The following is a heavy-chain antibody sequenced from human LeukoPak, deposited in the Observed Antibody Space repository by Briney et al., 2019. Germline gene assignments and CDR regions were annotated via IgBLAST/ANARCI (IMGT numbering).Heavy chain of an antibody. CDR1: GFSLSSYG. V-gene: IGHV3-33*06. CDR3: AKDRDTEYYYYMDV. Sequence: GGSLRLSCAVSGFSLSSYGMHWVRQAPGKGLEWVAVIWHDGSNKYYGDSVKGRFTISRDNSKNTVYLQMNSLRAEDTAMYYCAKDRDTEYYYYMDVWGKGTTVTVSS. CDR2: IWHDGSNK. J-gene: IGHJ6*03.